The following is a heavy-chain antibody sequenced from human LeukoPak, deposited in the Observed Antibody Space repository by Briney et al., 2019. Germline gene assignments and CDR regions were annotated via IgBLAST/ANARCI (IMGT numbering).Heavy chain of an antibody. CDR1: GGSFSGYY. V-gene: IGHV4-34*01. Sequence: SETLSLTCAVYGGSFSGYYWSWIRQPPGKGLEWIGEINHSGSTNYNPSLKSRVTISVDTSKNQFSLKLSSVTAADTAVYYCARHGGYHSPIDYWGQGTLVTVSS. CDR3: ARHGGYHSPIDY. J-gene: IGHJ4*02. CDR2: INHSGST. D-gene: IGHD3-22*01.